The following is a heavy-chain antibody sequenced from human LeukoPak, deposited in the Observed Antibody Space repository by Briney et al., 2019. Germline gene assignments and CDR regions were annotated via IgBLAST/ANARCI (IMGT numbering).Heavy chain of an antibody. V-gene: IGHV3-33*01. CDR2: IWYDGSNK. CDR3: ARTNERYSNYNLFDY. Sequence: GRSLRLTCAASGFTVNNYGMHWVRQAPDKGLEWVAVIWYDGSNKYYADSVKGRFTISRDNSENTLYLQMNSLRAEDTAVYYCARTNERYSNYNLFDYWGQGTLVTVSS. CDR1: GFTVNNYG. D-gene: IGHD4-11*01. J-gene: IGHJ4*02.